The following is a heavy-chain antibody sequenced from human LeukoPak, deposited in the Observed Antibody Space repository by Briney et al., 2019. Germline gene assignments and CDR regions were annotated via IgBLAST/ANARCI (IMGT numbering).Heavy chain of an antibody. CDR2: INSDATST. D-gene: IGHD6-13*01. V-gene: IGHV3-74*01. Sequence: GSLRLSCAASGFMLSSTWMHWVRQAPGKGLVWVSRINSDATSTSYADSVRGRFTISGDDAKNTMYLQMNSLRAEDTAMYYCVRGSPGYSSSWHAYWGQGTLVTVSS. J-gene: IGHJ4*02. CDR3: VRGSPGYSSSWHAY. CDR1: GFMLSSTW.